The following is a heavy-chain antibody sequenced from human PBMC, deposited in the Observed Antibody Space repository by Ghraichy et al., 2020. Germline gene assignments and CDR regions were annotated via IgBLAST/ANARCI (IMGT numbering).Heavy chain of an antibody. CDR2: IHSGGYT. D-gene: IGHD2-8*01. Sequence: GGSLRLSCSASGFTFGSYGMSWVRQAPGKGLEWVSSIHSGGYTFYADSVRGRFTISRDNSANTLHLQMSSLRAEDTAVFYCAYYCTSGTSCYLVDVWGQGTTVTVSS. J-gene: IGHJ6*02. CDR3: AYYCTSGTSCYLVDV. CDR1: GFTFGSYG. V-gene: IGHV3-23*01.